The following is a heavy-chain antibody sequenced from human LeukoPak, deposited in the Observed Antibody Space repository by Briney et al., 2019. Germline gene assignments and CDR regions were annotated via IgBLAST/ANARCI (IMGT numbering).Heavy chain of an antibody. CDR1: GGSISSSSYY. V-gene: IGHV4-39*07. CDR3: AGQWPFNYFDY. Sequence: PSETLSLTCTVSGGSISSSSYYWGWIRQPPGKGLEWIGSIYYSGSAYYNPSLKSRVTISVDTSKNQFSLKLSSVTAADTAVYYCAGQWPFNYFDYWGQGTLVTVSS. D-gene: IGHD6-19*01. J-gene: IGHJ4*02. CDR2: IYYSGSA.